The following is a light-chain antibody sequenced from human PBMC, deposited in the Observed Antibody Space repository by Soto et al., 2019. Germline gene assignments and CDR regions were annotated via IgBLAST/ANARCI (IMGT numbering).Light chain of an antibody. CDR1: QSISSW. CDR2: KAS. CDR3: QQYNSYPS. V-gene: IGKV1-5*03. Sequence: DIQMTQSPSTLSASVGDRVTITCRASQSISSWLAWYQQKPGKAPKLLIYKASSLESGFPSRFSGSGSGTEVTLTISSLQPDDFATYYCQQYNSYPSFGGGTKVEIK. J-gene: IGKJ4*01.